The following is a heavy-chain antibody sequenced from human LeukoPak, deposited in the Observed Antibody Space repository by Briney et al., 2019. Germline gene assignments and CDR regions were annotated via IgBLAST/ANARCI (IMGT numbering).Heavy chain of an antibody. J-gene: IGHJ6*02. CDR3: AKDLYFSPSGMDV. CDR2: ISGSNGST. V-gene: IGHV3-23*01. CDR1: GFTFSSYA. Sequence: GGSLRLSCAASGFTFSSYAMNWVRKAPAPGLERVSAISGSNGSTYYADSVKGRFTISRDTSKNTLYLQMNSMRAADTAVYFCAKDLYFSPSGMDVWGQGTTVTVSS. D-gene: IGHD2/OR15-2a*01.